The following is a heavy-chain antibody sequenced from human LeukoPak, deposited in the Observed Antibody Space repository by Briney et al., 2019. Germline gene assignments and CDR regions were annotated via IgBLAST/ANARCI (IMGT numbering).Heavy chain of an antibody. CDR3: AKGAILGLPHYYYMDV. CDR1: GFTFSSYG. CDR2: IRYDGSNK. Sequence: GGSLRLSCAASGFTFSSYGMHWVRQAPGKGLEWVAFIRYDGSNKYYADSVKGRFTISRDNSKNTLYLQMNSLRAEDTAVYYCAKGAILGLPHYYYMDVWGKGTTVTISS. D-gene: IGHD5-18*01. V-gene: IGHV3-30*02. J-gene: IGHJ6*03.